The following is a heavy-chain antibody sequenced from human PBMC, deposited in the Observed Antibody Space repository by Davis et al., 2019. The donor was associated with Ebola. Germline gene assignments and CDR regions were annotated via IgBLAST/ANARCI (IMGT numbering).Heavy chain of an antibody. J-gene: IGHJ4*02. D-gene: IGHD3-22*01. CDR1: GGSISSGDYY. CDR3: ARHPMYYYDSSGYYATVYYFDY. CDR2: IYYSGST. V-gene: IGHV4-39*01. Sequence: MPSETLSLTCTVSGGSISSGDYYWSWIRQPPGKGLEWIGSIYYSGSTYYNPSLKSRVTISVDTSKNQFSLKLSSVTAADTAVYYCARHPMYYYDSSGYYATVYYFDYWGQGTLVTVSS.